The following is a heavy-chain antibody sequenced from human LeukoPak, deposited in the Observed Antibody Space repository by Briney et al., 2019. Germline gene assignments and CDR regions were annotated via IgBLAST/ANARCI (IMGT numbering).Heavy chain of an antibody. V-gene: IGHV3-48*03. CDR3: GRTVRGRYYDSSGYPDH. J-gene: IGHJ5*02. CDR1: GFIFSSYE. Sequence: PGGSLRLSCAASGFIFSSYEMNWVRQAPGKGLEWVSYISSSGSTIYHADSVKGRFTISRDNAKNSLYLQMNSLRAEDTAVYYCGRTVRGRYYDSSGYPDHWGQGTLVTVSS. CDR2: ISSSGSTI. D-gene: IGHD3-22*01.